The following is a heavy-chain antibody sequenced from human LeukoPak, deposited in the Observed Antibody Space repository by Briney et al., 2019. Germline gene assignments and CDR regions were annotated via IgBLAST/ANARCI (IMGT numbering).Heavy chain of an antibody. CDR3: ARRCSGGSCYVLGAFDI. CDR1: GASVRSGSYY. Sequence: SETLSLTCTVSGASVRSGSYYWTWIRQPPGKGLEWIGEINHSGSTNYNPSLKSRVTISVDTSKNQFSLKLSSVTAADTAVYYCARRCSGGSCYVLGAFDIWGQGTMVTVSS. J-gene: IGHJ3*02. D-gene: IGHD2-15*01. V-gene: IGHV4-34*01. CDR2: INHSGST.